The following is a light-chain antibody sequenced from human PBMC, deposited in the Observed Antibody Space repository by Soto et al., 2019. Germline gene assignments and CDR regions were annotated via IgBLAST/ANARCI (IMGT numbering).Light chain of an antibody. V-gene: IGKV3-15*01. CDR3: QQYNNWPQT. CDR2: GAS. Sequence: EIVMTQSPATLSVSPGERATLSCRASQSVSSNLAWYQQKPGQAPRLLIYGASTRATGIPARFSGSGSGTGFTLTISSLQSEDFAVYYCQQYNNWPQTFGQGTK. CDR1: QSVSSN. J-gene: IGKJ1*01.